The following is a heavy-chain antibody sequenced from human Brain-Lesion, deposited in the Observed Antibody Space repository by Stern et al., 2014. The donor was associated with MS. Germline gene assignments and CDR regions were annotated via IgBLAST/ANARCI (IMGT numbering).Heavy chain of an antibody. J-gene: IGHJ4*02. CDR1: GGSISSGSFY. D-gene: IGHD5-18*01. Sequence: QLQLQESGPGLVKPSQTLSLTCIVSGGSISSGSFYWNWIRQPAGKGLEWIGRIYSSGSTNYNPYLKSRVTISGDTSTNPFSLKMISMTAADTAVYYCARETGGYTYGDTDFFDYWGQGALVTVSS. V-gene: IGHV4-61*02. CDR3: ARETGGYTYGDTDFFDY. CDR2: IYSSGST.